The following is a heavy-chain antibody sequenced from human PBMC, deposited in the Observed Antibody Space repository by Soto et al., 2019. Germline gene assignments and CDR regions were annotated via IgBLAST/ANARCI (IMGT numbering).Heavy chain of an antibody. J-gene: IGHJ4*02. D-gene: IGHD6-19*01. CDR3: VRPGLTVPGTRYFDH. V-gene: IGHV3-23*01. CDR2: IGSDGTAI. CDR1: GFTFKNYA. Sequence: PGGSLRLSCAASGFTFKNYAMSWVRQAPGKGLEWVSAIGSDGTAIQYADSVKGRFTISKDNSNDMLYLQMNSLRAEDTAVYYCVRPGLTVPGTRYFDHWGQGALVTV.